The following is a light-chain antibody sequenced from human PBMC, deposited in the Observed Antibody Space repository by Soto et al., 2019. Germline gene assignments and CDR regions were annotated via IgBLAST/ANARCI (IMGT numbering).Light chain of an antibody. V-gene: IGKV3-20*01. CDR1: QSDSNNY. CDR3: QQYGSSGT. J-gene: IGKJ1*01. Sequence: EIVLTQSPGTLSLSPGERATLSCRASQSDSNNYLAWYQQKPGQAPGLLIYGASNRATGIPDRFSGSGSGTDFTLTISRLEPEDFAVYYCQQYGSSGTFGQGTKVDIK. CDR2: GAS.